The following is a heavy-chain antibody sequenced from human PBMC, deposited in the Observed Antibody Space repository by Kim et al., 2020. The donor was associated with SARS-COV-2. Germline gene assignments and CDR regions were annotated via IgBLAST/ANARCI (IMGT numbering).Heavy chain of an antibody. CDR1: GFTFSSYA. J-gene: IGHJ4*02. V-gene: IGHV3-30*04. Sequence: GGSLRLSCAASGFTFSSYAMHWVRQAPGKGLEWVAVISYDGSNKYYADSVKGRFTISRDNSKNTLYLQMNSLRAEDTAVYYCARTSIVGATKGAFDYWGQGTLVTVSS. CDR2: ISYDGSNK. D-gene: IGHD1-26*01. CDR3: ARTSIVGATKGAFDY.